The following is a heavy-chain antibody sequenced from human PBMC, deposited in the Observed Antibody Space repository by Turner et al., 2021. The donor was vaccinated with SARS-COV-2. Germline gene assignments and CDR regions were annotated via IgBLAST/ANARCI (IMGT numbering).Heavy chain of an antibody. CDR3: ATHYDIVNPYYAPRGYSGMDV. Sequence: QVQLVQSGAEVKQPGASVKVSCKVAGFTLTELSMHWVRQAPGKGLEWMGGFEPEDGKTIYAQNLQGRVTMTEDTSTDTAYMELRSLRSEDTAVYYCATHYDIVNPYYAPRGYSGMDVWGQGTAVTVSS. D-gene: IGHD3-9*01. CDR2: FEPEDGKT. V-gene: IGHV1-24*01. J-gene: IGHJ6*02. CDR1: GFTLTELS.